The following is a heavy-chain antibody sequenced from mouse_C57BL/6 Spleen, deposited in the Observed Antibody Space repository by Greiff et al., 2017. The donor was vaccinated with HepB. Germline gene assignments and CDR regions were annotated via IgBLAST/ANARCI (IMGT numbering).Heavy chain of an antibody. Sequence: QVQLQQSGAELMKPGASVKLSCKATGYTFTGYWIEWVKQRPGHGLEWIGEILPGSGSTNYNDKFKGKATFTADTSSNTAYMQLSSLTTEDSDIYDCASGPIDDGYSFAYWGQGTLVTVSA. V-gene: IGHV1-9*01. CDR1: GYTFTGYW. CDR2: ILPGSGST. D-gene: IGHD2-3*01. J-gene: IGHJ3*01. CDR3: ASGPIDDGYSFAY.